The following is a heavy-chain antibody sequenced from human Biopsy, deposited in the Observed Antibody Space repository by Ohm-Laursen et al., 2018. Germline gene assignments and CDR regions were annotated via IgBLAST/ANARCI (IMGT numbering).Heavy chain of an antibody. CDR1: GFRFSGYH. CDR2: IKSDSSTI. J-gene: IGHJ6*02. V-gene: IGHV3-48*01. D-gene: IGHD2-8*01. Sequence: SLRLSCAASGFRFSGYHMNWVRQAPGKGLELLSYIKSDSSTIYYADSVKGRFTISRDNAKNSLFLQMNSLRAEDTAVYYCAREQLMVFAMDVWGQGTTVTVSS. CDR3: AREQLMVFAMDV.